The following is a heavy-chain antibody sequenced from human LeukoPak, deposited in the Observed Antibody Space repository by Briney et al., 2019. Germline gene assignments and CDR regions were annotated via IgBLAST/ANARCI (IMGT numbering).Heavy chain of an antibody. Sequence: GGSLRLSCAASGFTFSSYGVHWVRQAPDKGLEWVAFIRYDGGDKYYADSVKGRFTISRDNSKNTMYLQMNSLRPEDTAMYYCTSLLVATGDWFDPWGQGTLVTVSS. J-gene: IGHJ5*02. CDR3: TSLLVATGDWFDP. CDR1: GFTFSSYG. CDR2: IRYDGGDK. V-gene: IGHV3-30*02. D-gene: IGHD5-12*01.